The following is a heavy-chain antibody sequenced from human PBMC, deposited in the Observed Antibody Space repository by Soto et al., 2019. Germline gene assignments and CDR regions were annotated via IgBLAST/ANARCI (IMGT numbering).Heavy chain of an antibody. Sequence: ASVKLSFRASGYTFTSYDINWLRHATRQGLEWMGKINPNSGNTGYAKKFQGRVTMTRNTSISTAYMELSSLRSEDTAVYYCERVFGRSWYGYWFDPWGQGTLVPVYS. CDR1: GYTFTSYD. CDR3: ERVFGRSWYGYWFDP. D-gene: IGHD6-13*01. J-gene: IGHJ5*02. V-gene: IGHV1-8*01. CDR2: INPNSGNT.